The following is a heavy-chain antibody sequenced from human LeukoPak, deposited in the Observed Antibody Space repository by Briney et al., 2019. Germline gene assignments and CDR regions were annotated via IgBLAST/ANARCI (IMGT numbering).Heavy chain of an antibody. CDR2: INWNGGST. CDR1: GFNVDDYG. D-gene: IGHD6-19*01. J-gene: IGHJ4*02. V-gene: IGHV3-20*04. Sequence: GGSLRLSCAASGFNVDDYGMSWVRQGPGKGLEWVAGINWNGGSTDYADSMKGRFTISRDNAMKTLYLQMNSLRVEDTALYYCARDGRSGWYSDNWGRGTLVTVSS. CDR3: ARDGRSGWYSDN.